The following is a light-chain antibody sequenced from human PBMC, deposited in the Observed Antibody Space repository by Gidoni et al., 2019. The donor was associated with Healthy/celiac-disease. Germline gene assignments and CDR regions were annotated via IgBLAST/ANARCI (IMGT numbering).Light chain of an antibody. V-gene: IGKV3-20*01. CDR2: GAS. Sequence: EIVLTQSPGTLSLSPGERATLSCRASQSVSSSYLASYQQKPGQAPRLLIYGASSRATGIPDRFSGSGSGTDFTLTISRLEPEDFAVYYCQQYGSSRIFTFGPGTKVDIK. CDR3: QQYGSSRIFT. CDR1: QSVSSSY. J-gene: IGKJ3*01.